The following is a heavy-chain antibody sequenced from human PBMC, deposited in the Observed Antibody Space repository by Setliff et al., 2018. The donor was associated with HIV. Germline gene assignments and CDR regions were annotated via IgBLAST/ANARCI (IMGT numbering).Heavy chain of an antibody. CDR3: ARMISYSPYFDY. Sequence: LRLSCAASGFTFSNYGMHWVRHAPGKALEWLARIDWDDDKYYSTSLKTRLTISKDTSKNQVVLKMTNVDPVDTATYYGARMISYSPYFDYWGQGTLVTVS. J-gene: IGHJ4*02. CDR2: IDWDDDK. D-gene: IGHD1-26*01. CDR1: GFTFSNYGM. V-gene: IGHV2-70*04.